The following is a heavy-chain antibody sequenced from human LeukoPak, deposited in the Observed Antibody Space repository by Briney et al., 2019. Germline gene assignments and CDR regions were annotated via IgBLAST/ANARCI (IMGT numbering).Heavy chain of an antibody. D-gene: IGHD6-19*01. CDR1: GGSISSGGYY. CDR2: IYHSGST. J-gene: IGHJ2*01. V-gene: IGHV4-30-2*01. CDR3: ARSTRLVRRYWYFDL. Sequence: SETLSLTCTVSGGSISSGGYYWSWIRQPPGKGLEWIGYIYHSGSTNYNPSLKGRVTISVDTSKNQFSLKLSSVTAADTAVYYCARSTRLVRRYWYFDLWGRGTLVTVSS.